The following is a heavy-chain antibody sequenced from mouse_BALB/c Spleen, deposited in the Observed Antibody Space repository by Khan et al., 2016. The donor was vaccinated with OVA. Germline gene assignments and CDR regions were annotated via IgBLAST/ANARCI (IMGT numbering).Heavy chain of an antibody. D-gene: IGHD2-5*01. CDR2: LIPYTGDP. CDR3: AESNSNYWFAD. CDR1: GYTFTNYG. V-gene: IGHV9-3-1*01. J-gene: IGHJ3*01. Sequence: QIQLVQSGPELKKPGETVKISGKASGYTFTNYGMHWVTQAPGKGLKWMGWLIPYTGDPTYAADFKGRFTLTLEPSASTAYLQLNHLTTADAATYICAESNSNYWFADWGQGTLGTVTA.